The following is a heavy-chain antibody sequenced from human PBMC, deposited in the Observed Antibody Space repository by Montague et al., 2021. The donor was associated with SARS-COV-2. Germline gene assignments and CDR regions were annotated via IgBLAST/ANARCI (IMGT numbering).Heavy chain of an antibody. CDR2: IYYTGIT. D-gene: IGHD6-25*01. CDR3: ARGSGSASATWFDP. J-gene: IGHJ5*02. CDR1: GGSIGSYY. V-gene: IGHV4-59*13. Sequence: SETLSLTCTVSGGSIGSYYWSWIRLPPGKGLEWVGHIYYTGITKYKSSLKSRVTISVDTSKNQLSLKLDSVTAADTAVYYCARGSGSASATWFDPWGQGTLVTVSS.